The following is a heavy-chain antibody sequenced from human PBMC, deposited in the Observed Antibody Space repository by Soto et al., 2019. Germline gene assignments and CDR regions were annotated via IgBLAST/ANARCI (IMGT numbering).Heavy chain of an antibody. CDR3: ARDKRVTMIGGWFGP. J-gene: IGHJ5*02. CDR1: GYSISSGYY. D-gene: IGHD3-22*01. CDR2: IYHSGKT. V-gene: IGHV4-38-2*01. Sequence: PSETLSLTCVVSGYSISSGYYWAWVRQPPGKELEWIGSIYHSGKTYYKPSLRSRVTVSVDTSKNQFSMKLISVTAADTAVYYCARDKRVTMIGGWFGPWGQGTLVTVSS.